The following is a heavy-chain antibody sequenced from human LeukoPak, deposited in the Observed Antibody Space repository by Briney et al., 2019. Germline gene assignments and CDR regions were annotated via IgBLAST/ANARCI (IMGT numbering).Heavy chain of an antibody. CDR2: INPSGGST. CDR1: GYTFTGYY. J-gene: IGHJ4*02. Sequence: ASVKVSCKASGYTFTGYYMHWVRQAPGQGLEWMGIINPSGGSTSYAQKFQGRVTMTRDTSTSTVYMELSSLRSEDTAVYYCAREGIVGATEYWGQGTLVTVSS. D-gene: IGHD1-26*01. V-gene: IGHV1-46*01. CDR3: AREGIVGATEY.